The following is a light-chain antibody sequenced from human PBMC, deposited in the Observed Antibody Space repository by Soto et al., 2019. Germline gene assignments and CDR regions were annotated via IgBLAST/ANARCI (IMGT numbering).Light chain of an antibody. Sequence: EIVLTLSPTTLSESPRERAALSCRASQSVNSNLAWYQQRPGQAPRLLIYGASTRATGIPARFSGSGSGTDFTLTISSLEPEDFAVYYCQQRSKWPITFGQGTRLEI. CDR3: QQRSKWPIT. CDR2: GAS. V-gene: IGKV3-11*01. CDR1: QSVNSN. J-gene: IGKJ5*01.